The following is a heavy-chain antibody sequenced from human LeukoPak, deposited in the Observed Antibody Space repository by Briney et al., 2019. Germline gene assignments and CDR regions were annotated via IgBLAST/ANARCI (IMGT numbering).Heavy chain of an antibody. D-gene: IGHD6-19*01. V-gene: IGHV1-18*04. Sequence: GASVKVSCKASGYTFTSYGISWVRQAPGQGLEWMGWISAYNGNTNYAQKLQGRVTMTTDTSTSTAYMELRRLRSDDTAVYYCARDHRTLGSSGWYTIDYWGQGTLVTVSS. CDR3: ARDHRTLGSSGWYTIDY. CDR1: GYTFTSYG. CDR2: ISAYNGNT. J-gene: IGHJ4*02.